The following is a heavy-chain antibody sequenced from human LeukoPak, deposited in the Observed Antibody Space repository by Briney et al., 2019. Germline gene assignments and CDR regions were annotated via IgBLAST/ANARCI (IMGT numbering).Heavy chain of an antibody. CDR1: GGSISSYY. Sequence: SETLSLTCTVSGGSISSYYWSWIRQPPGKGLEWIGYIYSSGSTNYNPSLKSRVTISVDTSKNQFSLKLSSVTAADTAVYYCARNPAAQTFDYWGQGTLVTVSS. CDR2: IYSSGST. CDR3: ARNPAAQTFDY. J-gene: IGHJ4*02. D-gene: IGHD1-14*01. V-gene: IGHV4-59*08.